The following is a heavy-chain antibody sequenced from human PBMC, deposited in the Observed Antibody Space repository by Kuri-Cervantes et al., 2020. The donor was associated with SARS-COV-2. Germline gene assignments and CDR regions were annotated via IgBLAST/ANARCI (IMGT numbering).Heavy chain of an antibody. V-gene: IGHV3-33*01. CDR2: IWYDGSNK. Sequence: GESLKIPCAASGFTFSSYGMHWVRQAPGKGLEWVAVIWYDGSNKYYADSVKGRFTISRDNSKNTMYLQMNSLRAEDTAVYYCARDAVGRFLEWLPRRGYYFDYWGQGPLVTVSS. CDR3: ARDAVGRFLEWLPRRGYYFDY. CDR1: GFTFSSYG. J-gene: IGHJ4*02. D-gene: IGHD3-3*01.